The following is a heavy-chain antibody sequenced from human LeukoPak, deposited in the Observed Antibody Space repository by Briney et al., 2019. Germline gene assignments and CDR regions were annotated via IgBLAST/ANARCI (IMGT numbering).Heavy chain of an antibody. Sequence: HPGGSLILSCTASGFTFGDYAMSWFRQAPGKGLEWVGFIRSKTYGGTTEYAASVKGRFTISRDDSKSIAYLQMNSLKTEDTAVFYCARERWNGYSYINEYWGQGTLVTVSS. CDR3: ARERWNGYSYINEY. CDR2: IRSKTYGGTT. D-gene: IGHD5-18*01. V-gene: IGHV3-49*03. J-gene: IGHJ4*02. CDR1: GFTFGDYA.